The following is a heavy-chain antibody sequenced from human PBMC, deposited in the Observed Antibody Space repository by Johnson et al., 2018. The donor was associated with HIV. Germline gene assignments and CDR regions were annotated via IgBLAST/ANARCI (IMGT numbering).Heavy chain of an antibody. J-gene: IGHJ3*02. CDR3: ARDRWELHSNAFDI. CDR1: GFIFRNYG. Sequence: QVQLVESGGGVVQPGGSLRLSCAASGFIFRNYGMHWVRQAPGNGLEWVAFIRFDGSSKYYADSVKGRFTISRDNSKNTLYLQMNSLRTEDTAGNYCARDRWELHSNAFDIWGQGTMVTVSS. V-gene: IGHV3-30*02. CDR2: IRFDGSSK. D-gene: IGHD1-26*01.